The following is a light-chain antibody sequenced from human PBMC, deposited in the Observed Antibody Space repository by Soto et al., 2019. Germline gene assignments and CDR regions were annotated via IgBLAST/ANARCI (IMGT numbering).Light chain of an antibody. CDR3: QQRSIWPPLRT. Sequence: EIVLTRSPATLSLSPGERATLSCRASQSVSSYLAWYQQKPGQAPRLLIYDASNRATGIPARFSGSGSGTDLTLTISSLEPEDFAVYYCQQRSIWPPLRTFGQGTKVEIK. CDR1: QSVSSY. J-gene: IGKJ1*01. CDR2: DAS. V-gene: IGKV3-11*01.